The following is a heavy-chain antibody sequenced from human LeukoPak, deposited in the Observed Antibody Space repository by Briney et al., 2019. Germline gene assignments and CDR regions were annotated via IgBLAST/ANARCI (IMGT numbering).Heavy chain of an antibody. CDR1: GGSFNGYY. CDR2: INHSGST. D-gene: IGHD3-10*01. J-gene: IGHJ6*03. CDR3: ARGWELRAFMDV. Sequence: SETLSLTCAVYGGSFNGYYWNYIRQPPGKGLEWIGEINHSGSTHYNPSLKSRVTISVDTSKNQFSLKLSSVTAADTAVYYCARGWELRAFMDVWDKGTTVTVSS. V-gene: IGHV4-34*01.